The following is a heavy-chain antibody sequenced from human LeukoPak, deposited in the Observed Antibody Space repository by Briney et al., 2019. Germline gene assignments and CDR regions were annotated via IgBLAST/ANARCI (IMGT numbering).Heavy chain of an antibody. CDR1: GFTFSSYA. CDR3: TTHYDILTGFSTKVFDY. V-gene: IGHV3-15*01. D-gene: IGHD3-9*01. Sequence: GGSLRLSCAASGFTFSSYAMTWVRRAPGKGLEWVGRIKSKTDGGTTDYAVPVKGRFTISRDDSKNTLYLQMNSLKTEDTAVYYCTTHYDILTGFSTKVFDYWGQGTLVTVSS. CDR2: IKSKTDGGTT. J-gene: IGHJ4*02.